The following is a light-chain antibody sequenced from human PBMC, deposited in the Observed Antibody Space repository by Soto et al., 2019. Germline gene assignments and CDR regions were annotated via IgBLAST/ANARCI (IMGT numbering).Light chain of an antibody. CDR1: QSVSSN. Sequence: EIVMTQSPATLSVSPGERATLSCRASQSVSSNLAWYQQKPGQAPRLLIYGASTRATAIPARFSGSGSGTEFTLTISSLQSEDFAVYYCQQRNSWPPITFGQGTRLEIK. V-gene: IGKV3-15*01. J-gene: IGKJ5*01. CDR2: GAS. CDR3: QQRNSWPPIT.